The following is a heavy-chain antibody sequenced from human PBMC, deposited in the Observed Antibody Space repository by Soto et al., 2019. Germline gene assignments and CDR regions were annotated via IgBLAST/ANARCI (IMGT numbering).Heavy chain of an antibody. Sequence: SETLSLTCTVSGGSVDRGYYYWIWMRQPPGQGLEWIAYVSSYSADNYSNPTLKSRLTISLATPMNQLSLKLTSVADADTAVYSCASGYYESSDSFAGSTIFDYWGQGSMVTVSS. CDR2: VSSYSADN. CDR1: GGSVDRGYYY. D-gene: IGHD3-22*01. V-gene: IGHV4-30-4*01. CDR3: ASGYYESSDSFAGSTIFDY. J-gene: IGHJ4*02.